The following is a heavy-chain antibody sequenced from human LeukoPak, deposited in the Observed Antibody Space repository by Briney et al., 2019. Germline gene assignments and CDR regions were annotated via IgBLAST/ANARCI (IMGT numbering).Heavy chain of an antibody. CDR2: FTGSGGNT. CDR3: AKWGDYDVLTGYYVSDY. Sequence: GALRLSFGASGFPFCKYAMSWGRHGPGEGLAWVSAFTGSGGNTYYADSVKGRFTISRDNSKNTVFLQMNSLRAEDTAVYYCAKWGDYDVLTGYYVSDYWGQGTLVTVSS. CDR1: GFPFCKYA. D-gene: IGHD3-9*01. J-gene: IGHJ4*02. V-gene: IGHV3-23*01.